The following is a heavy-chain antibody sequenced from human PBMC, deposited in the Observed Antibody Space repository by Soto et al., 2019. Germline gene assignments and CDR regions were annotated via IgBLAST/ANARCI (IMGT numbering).Heavy chain of an antibody. CDR1: GYTFTSYD. Sequence: GASVKVSCKASGYTFTSYDINWVRQATGQGLEWMGWMNPNSGNTGYAQKFQGRVTMTEDTSTDTAYMELSSLRSEDTAVYYCVWALPPYYFDYWGQGTLVTVSS. CDR3: VWALPPYYFDY. D-gene: IGHD3-10*01. J-gene: IGHJ4*02. CDR2: MNPNSGNT. V-gene: IGHV1-8*01.